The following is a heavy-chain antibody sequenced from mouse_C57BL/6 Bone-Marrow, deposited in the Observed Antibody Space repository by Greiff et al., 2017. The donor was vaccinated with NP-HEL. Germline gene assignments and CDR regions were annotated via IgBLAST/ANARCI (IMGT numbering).Heavy chain of an antibody. CDR1: GYTFTSYW. CDR3: SRERGDYFDY. Sequence: QVQLQQPGAELVRPGSSVKLSCKASGYTFTSYWMDWVKQRPGQGLEWIGNIYPSWVETHYNQKFKDKATVTVDKSSSTAYVQLSSLTSEDSAVYYCSRERGDYFDYWGQGTTLTVSS. CDR2: IYPSWVET. J-gene: IGHJ2*01. V-gene: IGHV1-61*01.